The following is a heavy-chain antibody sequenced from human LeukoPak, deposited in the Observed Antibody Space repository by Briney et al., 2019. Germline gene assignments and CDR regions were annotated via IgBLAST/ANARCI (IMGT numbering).Heavy chain of an antibody. CDR1: GFTFNSYG. D-gene: IGHD5-18*01. Sequence: GGSLRLSCAASGFTFNSYGMHWARQAPGKGLEWVAVISYDGSNKYYADSVKGRFTISRDNSKNTLYLQMNSLRAEDTAVYYCAKVDVGYSLGVDYWGQGTLVTVSS. CDR2: ISYDGSNK. CDR3: AKVDVGYSLGVDY. V-gene: IGHV3-30*18. J-gene: IGHJ4*02.